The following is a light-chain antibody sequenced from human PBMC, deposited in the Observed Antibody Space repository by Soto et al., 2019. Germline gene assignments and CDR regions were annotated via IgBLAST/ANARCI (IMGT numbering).Light chain of an antibody. CDR1: ESVISSY. CDR3: QQYGNSIYT. J-gene: IGKJ2*01. Sequence: EIVLTQSPGTLSLSPGERATLSCRASESVISSYLAWYQQKPGQAPRLLIYGSSTRATGIPDRFSGSGSGTDFTLSISRPEPEDFAVYYCQQYGNSIYTFGQGTKLEIK. CDR2: GSS. V-gene: IGKV3-20*01.